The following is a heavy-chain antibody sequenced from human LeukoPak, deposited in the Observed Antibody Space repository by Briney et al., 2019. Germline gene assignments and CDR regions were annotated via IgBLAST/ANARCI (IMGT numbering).Heavy chain of an antibody. V-gene: IGHV3-48*02. D-gene: IGHD1-26*01. Sequence: PGGSLRLSCAASGFTFSSYSMNWVRQAPGKGLEWVSYISSSRSTIYYADSVKGRFTIPRDNAKNSLYLQMNSLRDEDTAVYYCAREGRSRVGANAFDIWGQGTMVIVSS. CDR1: GFTFSSYS. CDR3: AREGRSRVGANAFDI. CDR2: ISSSRSTI. J-gene: IGHJ3*02.